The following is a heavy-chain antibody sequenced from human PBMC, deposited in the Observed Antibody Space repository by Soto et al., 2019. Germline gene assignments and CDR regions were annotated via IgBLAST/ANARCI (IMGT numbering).Heavy chain of an antibody. CDR1: GFTFSSYS. Sequence: GGSLRLSCAASGFTFSSYSMNWVRQAPGKGLEWVSSISSSSSYIYYADSVKGRFTISRDNAKNSLYLQMNSLRAEDTAVYYCARDLSPSTTVTPYYFDYWGQGTLVTVSS. CDR3: ARDLSPSTTVTPYYFDY. D-gene: IGHD4-17*01. V-gene: IGHV3-21*01. J-gene: IGHJ4*02. CDR2: ISSSSSYI.